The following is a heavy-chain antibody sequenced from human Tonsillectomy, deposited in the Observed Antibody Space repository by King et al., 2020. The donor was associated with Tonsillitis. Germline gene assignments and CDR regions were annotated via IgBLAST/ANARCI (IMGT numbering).Heavy chain of an antibody. CDR2: IRSKAFGETT. Sequence: VQLVESGGGLVKPGRSLRLSCIASGFTFGDYAMSWFRQAPGKGLEWVSFIRSKAFGETTEYAASEKGRFTISRDDSKSIAYLQMNSLKTEDTAVYYCTRKTYYYDSSGYYYGDALDIWGQGTMVTVSS. J-gene: IGHJ3*02. CDR3: TRKTYYYDSSGYYYGDALDI. D-gene: IGHD3-22*01. V-gene: IGHV3-49*05. CDR1: GFTFGDYA.